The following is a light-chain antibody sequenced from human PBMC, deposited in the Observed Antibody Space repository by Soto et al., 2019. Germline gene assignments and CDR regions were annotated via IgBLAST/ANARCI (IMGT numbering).Light chain of an antibody. J-gene: IGKJ3*01. CDR3: QHYDSLFT. CDR1: QRIHSW. Sequence: DIQMTQSPSTLSAFVGDRVTITCRASQRIHSWLAWYQQKPGKAPKLLIYKASSLESGVPSRFSGSGSGTEFTLTISSLQPDYFASYYCQHYDSLFTFGPGTKVDIK. CDR2: KAS. V-gene: IGKV1-5*03.